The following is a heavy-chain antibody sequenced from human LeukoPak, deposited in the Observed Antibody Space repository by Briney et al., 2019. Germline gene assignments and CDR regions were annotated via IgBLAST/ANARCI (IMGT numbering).Heavy chain of an antibody. Sequence: GGSLRLSCVVSGITLSNYGMSWVRQAPGKGLEWVAMIWYNGKNKHYADSVKGRFTISRDNSKNTLDLQMNSLRADDTAVYYCVRDPSNSGWAFDYWGQGTLVTVSS. J-gene: IGHJ4*02. CDR2: IWYNGKNK. V-gene: IGHV3-33*08. CDR3: VRDPSNSGWAFDY. D-gene: IGHD6-19*01. CDR1: GITLSNYG.